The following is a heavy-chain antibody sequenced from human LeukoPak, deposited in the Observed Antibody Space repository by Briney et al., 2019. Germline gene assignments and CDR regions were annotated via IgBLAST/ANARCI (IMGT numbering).Heavy chain of an antibody. Sequence: GGSLRLSCAASGFTFSSYALNWVRQGPGKGLEWVSGISVSGASTYYADSVKGRFTISRDNSKNTLYLQMDSLRAEDTALYYCAKGGSSWFASYFDFWGPGTLVAVSS. V-gene: IGHV3-23*01. D-gene: IGHD6-13*01. CDR2: ISVSGAST. J-gene: IGHJ4*02. CDR1: GFTFSSYA. CDR3: AKGGSSWFASYFDF.